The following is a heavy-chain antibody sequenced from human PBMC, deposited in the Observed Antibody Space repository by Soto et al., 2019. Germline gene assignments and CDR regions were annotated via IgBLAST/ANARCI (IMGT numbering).Heavy chain of an antibody. CDR1: GGSFGAYY. D-gene: IGHD3-9*01. J-gene: IGHJ4*02. V-gene: IGHV4-34*01. CDR3: ARGTNLRCFD. CDR2: INHSGST. Sequence: QVQLQQWGAGLLKPSETLSLTCAAYGGSFGAYYWTLIRQPPGKGLEWIGEINHSGSTNYNPSLESRVTISVDTSKNQFSLKLSSVTAADTAVYYCARGTNLRCFDWGQGTLVTVSS.